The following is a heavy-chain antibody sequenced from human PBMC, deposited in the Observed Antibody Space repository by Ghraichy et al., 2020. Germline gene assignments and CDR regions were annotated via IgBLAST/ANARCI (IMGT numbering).Heavy chain of an antibody. CDR2: INSDGSNT. CDR1: GLTFRSYW. D-gene: IGHD4-11*01. Sequence: GVLNISCAATGLTFRSYWMHWVRQAPGKGLVWLTRINSDGSNTVYADSVKGRFTISRDNAKNTLYLQMTSLRAEDTALYYCATGLQQYYDYWGQGTLVTVSS. J-gene: IGHJ4*02. CDR3: ATGLQQYYDY. V-gene: IGHV3-74*01.